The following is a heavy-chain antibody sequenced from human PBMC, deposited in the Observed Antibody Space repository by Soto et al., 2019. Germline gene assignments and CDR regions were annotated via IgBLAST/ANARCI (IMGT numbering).Heavy chain of an antibody. D-gene: IGHD6-13*01. J-gene: IGHJ4*02. Sequence: QVQLQESGPGLVKPSQTLSLTCTVSGGSISSGGYYWSWIRQHPGKGLEWIGYTYYSGSTYYNPSLQSRVTISVATSKNQFSLKLSSVTAAATAVYYCAIAAIAAAAPPDYWGQGTLVTVSS. CDR3: AIAAIAAAAPPDY. CDR2: TYYSGST. V-gene: IGHV4-31*03. CDR1: GGSISSGGYY.